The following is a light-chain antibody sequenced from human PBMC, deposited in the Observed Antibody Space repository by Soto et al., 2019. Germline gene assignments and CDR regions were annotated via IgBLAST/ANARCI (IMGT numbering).Light chain of an antibody. J-gene: IGLJ1*01. Sequence: QSVLTQPPSASGSPGQSVTISCTGTSSDVGGYNYVSWYQQHPGKAPKLMIYEVNKRPSGVPERFSGSKSGNTASLTVSGLQAEDEADYYCCSHAGSNNFYVFGTGTKVT. V-gene: IGLV2-8*01. CDR1: SSDVGGYNY. CDR2: EVN. CDR3: CSHAGSNNFYV.